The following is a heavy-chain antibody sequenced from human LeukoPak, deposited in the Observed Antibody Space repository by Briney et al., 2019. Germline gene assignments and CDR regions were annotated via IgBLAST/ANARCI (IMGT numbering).Heavy chain of an antibody. V-gene: IGHV1-69*05. D-gene: IGHD3-22*01. Sequence: GASVKVSCKASGGTFSSYAISWLRQAPGQGLEWMGRIIPIFGTANYAQKFQGRVTITTDESTSTAYMELSSLRSEDTAVYYCERESIYYDSSGYYFDYWGQGTLVTVSS. CDR3: ERESIYYDSSGYYFDY. CDR1: GGTFSSYA. CDR2: IIPIFGTA. J-gene: IGHJ4*02.